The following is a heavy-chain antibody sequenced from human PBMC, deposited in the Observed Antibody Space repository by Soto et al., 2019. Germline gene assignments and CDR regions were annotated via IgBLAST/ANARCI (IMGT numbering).Heavy chain of an antibody. CDR2: IWYDGSNK. V-gene: IGHV3-33*01. Sequence: GGSLTLSCAASGFTFSNYRMHWVRQAPGKGLEWVAIIWYDGSNKYYVDSVRGRFTISRDNSKNTVYLQMNSLRADDTAVYYCAYGSGSFRNPDYWGQGNLVTVSS. CDR1: GFTFSNYR. D-gene: IGHD3-10*01. CDR3: AYGSGSFRNPDY. J-gene: IGHJ4*02.